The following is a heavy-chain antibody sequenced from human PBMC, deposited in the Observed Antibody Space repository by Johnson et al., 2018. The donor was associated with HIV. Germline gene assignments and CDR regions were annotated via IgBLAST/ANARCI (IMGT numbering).Heavy chain of an antibody. CDR2: ISYDGSNK. CDR1: RFTFSTYA. CDR3: ARDLRGANWHDVFDI. Sequence: QVQLVESGGGVVQPGQSLRLSCAASRFTFSTYAMHWVRQAPGKGLEWVAVISYDGSNKYYADSVKGRFTISRANSKNSLYLQMNSLRDEDTAVYYCARDLRGANWHDVFDIWGQGTMVTVSS. D-gene: IGHD1-26*01. J-gene: IGHJ3*02. V-gene: IGHV3-30-3*01.